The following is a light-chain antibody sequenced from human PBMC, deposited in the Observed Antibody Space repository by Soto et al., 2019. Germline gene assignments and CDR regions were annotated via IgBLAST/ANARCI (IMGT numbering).Light chain of an antibody. V-gene: IGLV2-14*03. Sequence: VLTQPASVSGSPGQSIAVSCTGTSNDVGAYNYVSWYQQHPGTAPKLMIYDVSNRPSGVSNRFSGSKSGNTASLTISGLQAEDEADYYCTSYTSSRTYVFGTGTKVTVL. CDR2: DVS. CDR3: TSYTSSRTYV. J-gene: IGLJ1*01. CDR1: SNDVGAYNY.